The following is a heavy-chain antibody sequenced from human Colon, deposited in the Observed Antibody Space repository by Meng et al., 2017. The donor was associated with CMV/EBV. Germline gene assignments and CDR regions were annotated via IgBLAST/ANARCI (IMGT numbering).Heavy chain of an antibody. CDR3: ARPAAVYTTSSLSFDP. CDR2: IKYDGSKE. V-gene: IGHV3-33*05. D-gene: IGHD2-2*02. J-gene: IGHJ5*02. Sequence: GESLKISCAASGFNFSNYGMHWVRQAPGKGLEWVSFIKYDGSKEWFADSVKGRFTISRDNSRNTLYLELKSLRVEDTAVYYCARPAAVYTTSSLSFDPWGQGTLVTVSS. CDR1: GFNFSNYG.